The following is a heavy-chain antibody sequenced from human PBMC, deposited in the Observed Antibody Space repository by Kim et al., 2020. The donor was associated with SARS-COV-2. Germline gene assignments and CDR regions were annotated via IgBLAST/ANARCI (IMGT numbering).Heavy chain of an antibody. CDR1: GFTFSSYG. CDR2: ISYDGSNK. Sequence: GGSLRLSCAASGFTFSSYGMHWVRQAPGKGLEWVAVISYDGSNKYYADSVKGRFTISRDNSKNTLYLQMNSLRAEDTAVYYCARIAAAGTLRGYWGQGTLVTVSS. V-gene: IGHV3-33*05. CDR3: ARIAAAGTLRGY. D-gene: IGHD6-13*01. J-gene: IGHJ4*02.